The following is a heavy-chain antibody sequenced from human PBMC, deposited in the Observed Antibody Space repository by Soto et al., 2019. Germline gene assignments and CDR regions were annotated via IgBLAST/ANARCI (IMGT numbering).Heavy chain of an antibody. CDR2: INHSGST. CDR1: DGSISSYF. CDR3: ARVSRGYYDY. V-gene: IGHV4-34*01. J-gene: IGHJ4*02. Sequence: SETLSLTCTVADGSISSYFWTCFRQPPGKGLEWIGEINHSGSTSYNPSLGSRVSISVDTSKKQFSLKLSSVTAAATAVYYCARVSRGYYDYWGERTLVTVSS.